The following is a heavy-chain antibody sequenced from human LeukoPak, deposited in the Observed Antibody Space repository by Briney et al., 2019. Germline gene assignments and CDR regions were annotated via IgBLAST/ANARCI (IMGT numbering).Heavy chain of an antibody. Sequence: GGSLRLSCAASGFTFSDYGMHWVRQAPGKGLEWVAFIRYDGINKYYADSVQGRFSISRDNSKNTLYLQMNSLRAEDTAVYYCAKLPYYYDSSQPYWGQGTLVTVSS. CDR3: AKLPYYYDSSQPY. J-gene: IGHJ4*02. CDR2: IRYDGINK. V-gene: IGHV3-30*02. CDR1: GFTFSDYG. D-gene: IGHD3-22*01.